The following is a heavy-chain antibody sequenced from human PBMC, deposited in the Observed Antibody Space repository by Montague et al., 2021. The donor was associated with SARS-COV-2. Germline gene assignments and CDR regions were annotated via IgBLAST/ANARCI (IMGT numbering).Heavy chain of an antibody. V-gene: IGHV4-59*13. CDR3: ARGVATEEGNWFDP. Sequence: SETLSLTCTVSGGSISSYYWSWIRQPPGKGLEWIGYIYYSGSTNHNPSLKSRVTISVDTSKNQFSLKLSSVTAADTAVYYCARGVATEEGNWFDPWGQGTLVTVSS. CDR2: IYYSGST. J-gene: IGHJ5*02. CDR1: GGSISSYY. D-gene: IGHD5-12*01.